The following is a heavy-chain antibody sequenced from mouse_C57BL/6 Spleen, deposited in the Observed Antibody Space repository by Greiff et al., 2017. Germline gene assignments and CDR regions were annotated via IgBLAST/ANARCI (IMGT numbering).Heavy chain of an antibody. Sequence: QVQLQQPGAELVMPGASVKLSCKASGYTFTSYWMHWVKQRPGQGLEWIGEIDPSDSYTNYNQKLKGKSTLTVDKSSSTAYMQLSSLTSEDSAVYYCARSGANYDYDDYWGQGTTLTVSS. V-gene: IGHV1-69*01. CDR3: ARSGANYDYDDY. J-gene: IGHJ2*01. CDR2: IDPSDSYT. CDR1: GYTFTSYW. D-gene: IGHD2-4*01.